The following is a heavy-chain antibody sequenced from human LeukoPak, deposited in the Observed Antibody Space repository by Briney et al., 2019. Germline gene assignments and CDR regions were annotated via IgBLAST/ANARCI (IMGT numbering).Heavy chain of an antibody. D-gene: IGHD1-26*01. V-gene: IGHV1-18*04. CDR3: ASDYLRGAYFDY. CDR2: ISTYNGDT. CDR1: GYTFATYG. J-gene: IGHJ4*02. Sequence: ASVKVSCKAFGYTFATYGISWVRQAPGQGLEWMAWISTYNGDTKYAQSLQGRVTLSTDTSTSTAYMELWSLRSEDTAVYFCASDYLRGAYFDYWGQGTLVTVSS.